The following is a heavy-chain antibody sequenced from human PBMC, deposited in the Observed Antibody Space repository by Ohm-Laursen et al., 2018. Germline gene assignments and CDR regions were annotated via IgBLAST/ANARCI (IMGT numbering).Heavy chain of an antibody. CDR3: AKGSRTSGWPN. D-gene: IGHD6-19*01. Sequence: SLRLSCSASGFTFSSYAMYWVRQAPGKGLEWVSAITDSGGSTFYADSVKGRFTISRDNSKNMLYLQMNSLRAEDTAIYYCAKGSRTSGWPNWGQGTLATVSS. CDR2: ITDSGGST. J-gene: IGHJ4*02. V-gene: IGHV3-23*01. CDR1: GFTFSSYA.